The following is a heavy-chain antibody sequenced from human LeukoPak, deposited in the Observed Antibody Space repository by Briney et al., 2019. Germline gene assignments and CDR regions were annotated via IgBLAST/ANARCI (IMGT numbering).Heavy chain of an antibody. J-gene: IGHJ4*02. Sequence: ASVKVSCKASGYTFTGYYMHWVRQAPGHGLEWMGWINPNSGGTNYAQKVQGRVTMTTDTSTSTAYMELRSLRSDDTAVYYCARAHGYDSSGYSEAYFDYWGQGTLVTVSS. V-gene: IGHV1-2*02. CDR3: ARAHGYDSSGYSEAYFDY. CDR1: GYTFTGYY. CDR2: INPNSGGT. D-gene: IGHD3-22*01.